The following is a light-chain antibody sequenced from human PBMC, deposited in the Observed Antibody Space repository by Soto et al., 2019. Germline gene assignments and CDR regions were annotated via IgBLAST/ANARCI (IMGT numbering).Light chain of an antibody. V-gene: IGLV2-14*01. J-gene: IGLJ1*01. Sequence: QSVLAQPGSVSGSPGQSITISFTGTSSDIGAYNYVSWYQQYPGRAPKLVIYEVNTRPSGVSNRFSGSKSGNTASLTISGLQAEDEADYYCSSFTTSSTYVVGAGTKVTVL. CDR3: SSFTTSSTYV. CDR1: SSDIGAYNY. CDR2: EVN.